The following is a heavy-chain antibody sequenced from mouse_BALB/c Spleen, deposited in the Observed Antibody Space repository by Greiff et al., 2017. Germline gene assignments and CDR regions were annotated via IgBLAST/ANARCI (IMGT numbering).Heavy chain of an antibody. CDR2: IWGDGST. CDR3: ARNDYDGYYFDY. V-gene: IGHV2-6-7*01. CDR1: GFSLTGYG. D-gene: IGHD2-4*01. J-gene: IGHJ2*01. Sequence: VQGVESGPGLVAPSQSLSITCTVSGFSLTGYGVNWVRQPPGKGLEWLGMIWGDGSTDYNSDLKSRLSISKDNSKSQVFLKMNSLQTDDTARYYCARNDYDGYYFDYWGQGTTLTVSS.